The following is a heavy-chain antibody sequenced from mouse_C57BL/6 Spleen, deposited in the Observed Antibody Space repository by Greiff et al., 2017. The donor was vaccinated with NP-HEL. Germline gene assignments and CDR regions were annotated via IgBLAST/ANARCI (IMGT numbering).Heavy chain of an antibody. V-gene: IGHV5-16*01. CDR3: AREGSIYAMDY. D-gene: IGHD1-1*01. CDR2: INYDGSST. CDR1: GFTFSDYY. Sequence: EVQLVESEGGLVQPGSSMKLSCTASGFTFSDYYMAWVRQVPEKGLEWVANINYDGSSTYYLDSLKSRFIISRDNAKNILYLQMSSLKSEDTATYYCAREGSIYAMDYWGQGTSVTVSS. J-gene: IGHJ4*01.